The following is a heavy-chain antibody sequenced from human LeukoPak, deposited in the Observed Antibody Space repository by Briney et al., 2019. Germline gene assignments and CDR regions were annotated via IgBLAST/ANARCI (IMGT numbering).Heavy chain of an antibody. Sequence: GGSLRLSCAASGFTFSSYGMHWVRQAPGKGLEWVAVISYGGSNKYYADSVKGRFTISRDNSKNTLYLQMNSLRAEDTAVYYCARDVDPGIAVAGSFDYWGQGTLVTVSS. CDR3: ARDVDPGIAVAGSFDY. V-gene: IGHV3-30*03. D-gene: IGHD6-19*01. J-gene: IGHJ4*02. CDR1: GFTFSSYG. CDR2: ISYGGSNK.